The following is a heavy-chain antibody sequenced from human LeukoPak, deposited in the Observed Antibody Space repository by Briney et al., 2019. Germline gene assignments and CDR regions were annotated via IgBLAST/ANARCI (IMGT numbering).Heavy chain of an antibody. V-gene: IGHV3-13*01. J-gene: IGHJ4*02. Sequence: GGSLRLSCTASGFIFSSYDMHWVRQDTGKSPEWVSAINPAGDTYYPGSVKGRFTISRENAKNSLYLQMNSLTAGDTAVYYCARAISMFRGVNYFDYWGQGTLVTVSS. D-gene: IGHD3-10*01. CDR1: GFIFSSYD. CDR2: INPAGDT. CDR3: ARAISMFRGVNYFDY.